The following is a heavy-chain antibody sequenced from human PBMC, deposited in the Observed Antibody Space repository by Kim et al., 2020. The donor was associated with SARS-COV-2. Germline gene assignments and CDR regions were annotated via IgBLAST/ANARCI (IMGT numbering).Heavy chain of an antibody. Sequence: DAGGGRFTISRDNNKDSLYLEMNSLSTEDTAFYYCAKDIYGSGWYGGYFDSWGQGTLVTVSS. J-gene: IGHJ4*02. V-gene: IGHV3-43*01. CDR3: AKDIYGSGWYGGYFDS. D-gene: IGHD6-19*01.